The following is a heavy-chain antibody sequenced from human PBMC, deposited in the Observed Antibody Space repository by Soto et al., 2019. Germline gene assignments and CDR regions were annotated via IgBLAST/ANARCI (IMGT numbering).Heavy chain of an antibody. CDR1: GYTFTSYV. D-gene: IGHD6-19*01. CDR2: ISAYNGNT. J-gene: IGHJ6*02. Sequence: GPSVKVSCKASGYTFTSYVISWVRQAPAQGLEWMGWISAYNGNTNFAQKLQGRVTMTTDTSTSTAYMELRSLRSDDTAVYYCARVVATVAGPYGMDVWGQGTTVTVSS. V-gene: IGHV1-18*01. CDR3: ARVVATVAGPYGMDV.